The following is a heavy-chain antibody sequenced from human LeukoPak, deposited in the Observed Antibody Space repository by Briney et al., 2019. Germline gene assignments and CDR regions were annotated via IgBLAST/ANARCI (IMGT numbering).Heavy chain of an antibody. CDR2: ISISGRTI. CDR3: ARDPYFAY. V-gene: IGHV3-48*03. CDR1: GFTFSSYE. Sequence: GGSLRLSCAASGFTFSSYEMNWVRQAPGKGLEWVSYISISGRTIYSADSVKGRCTISRDNAKNSLYLQMNSLRAEDTAVYFCARDPYFAYWGQETLV. J-gene: IGHJ4*02.